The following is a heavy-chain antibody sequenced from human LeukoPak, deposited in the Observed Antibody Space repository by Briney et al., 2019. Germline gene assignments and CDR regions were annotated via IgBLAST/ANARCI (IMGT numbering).Heavy chain of an antibody. D-gene: IGHD3/OR15-3a*01. CDR2: IWSDATKTDYGDSKT. CDR3: TRDGDTSSHFGRLC. J-gene: IGHJ4*02. Sequence: GGSLRLSCATSGFNFGHYGFHWVRQAPGKGLEWVAVIWSDATKTDYGDSKTDYADSVKGRFTVFRDNSKTTVNLQMNSLRDEDTAVYYCTRDGDTSSHFGRLCWGQGILVTVSS. CDR1: GFNFGHYG. V-gene: IGHV3-33*01.